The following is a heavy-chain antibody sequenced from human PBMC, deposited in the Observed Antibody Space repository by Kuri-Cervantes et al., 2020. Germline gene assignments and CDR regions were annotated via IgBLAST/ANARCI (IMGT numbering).Heavy chain of an antibody. V-gene: IGHV1-8*01. D-gene: IGHD1-26*01. J-gene: IGHJ6*02. CDR1: GYTFTSYD. CDR3: ATLLPPPQYYYYGMDV. CDR2: MNPNSGNT. Sequence: ASVKVSCKASGYTFTSYDINWVRQATGQGLEWMGWMNPNSGNTGYAQKFQGRVTMTRNTSISTAYMGLSSLRSEDTAVYYCATLLPPPQYYYYGMDVWGQGTTVTVSS.